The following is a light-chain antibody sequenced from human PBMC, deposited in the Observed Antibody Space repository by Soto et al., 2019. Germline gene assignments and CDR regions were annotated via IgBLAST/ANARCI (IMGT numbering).Light chain of an antibody. V-gene: IGKV3-11*01. Sequence: EIVLTQSPATLSLSPGERATLSCRASQSVSSYLAWYQQKPGQAPRLLIYDTSNRATGIPARFSGSGSGTEFTLTISSLEPEDFAVYYCQQRNIWPWTFGQGTKVEIK. CDR2: DTS. J-gene: IGKJ1*01. CDR1: QSVSSY. CDR3: QQRNIWPWT.